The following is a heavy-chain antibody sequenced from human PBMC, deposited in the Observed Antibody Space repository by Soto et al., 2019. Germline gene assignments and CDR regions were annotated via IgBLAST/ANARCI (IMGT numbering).Heavy chain of an antibody. CDR3: ARGEITMIVVPYYYYGMDV. Sequence: GGSLRLSCAASGFTFSSYAMHWVRQAPGKGLEWVAVISYDGSNKYYADSVKGRFTISRDNSKNTLYLQMNSLRAEDTAVYYCARGEITMIVVPYYYYGMDVWGQGTTVTVSS. CDR2: ISYDGSNK. V-gene: IGHV3-30-3*01. J-gene: IGHJ6*02. CDR1: GFTFSSYA. D-gene: IGHD3-22*01.